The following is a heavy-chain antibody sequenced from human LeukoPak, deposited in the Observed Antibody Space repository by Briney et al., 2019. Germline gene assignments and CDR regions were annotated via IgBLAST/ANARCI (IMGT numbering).Heavy chain of an antibody. Sequence: SETLSLTCTVSGDSISGYYWSWIRQPPGKGLEWIGYINYSGFTKYNPSVKSRITLSVDTPKNQFSLKLSSVTAADTAVYYCAREGADYSNYVIDYWGQGTLVTVSS. J-gene: IGHJ4*02. CDR1: GDSISGYY. CDR2: INYSGFT. V-gene: IGHV4-59*12. CDR3: AREGADYSNYVIDY. D-gene: IGHD4-11*01.